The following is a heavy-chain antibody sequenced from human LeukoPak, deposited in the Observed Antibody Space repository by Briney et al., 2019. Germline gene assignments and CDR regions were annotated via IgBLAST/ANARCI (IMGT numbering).Heavy chain of an antibody. CDR3: ARDARFSSGVDYYYMDV. J-gene: IGHJ6*03. CDR2: IHYSGST. D-gene: IGHD6-19*01. CDR1: GGSINSYY. V-gene: IGHV4-59*01. Sequence: SETLSLTCTVSGGSINSYYWSWIRQPPGRGLEWVGSIHYSGSTSYNPSLRSRVTISVDKSKNQFFLKLSSVTAADTAVYYCARDARFSSGVDYYYMDVWGKGTTVTVSS.